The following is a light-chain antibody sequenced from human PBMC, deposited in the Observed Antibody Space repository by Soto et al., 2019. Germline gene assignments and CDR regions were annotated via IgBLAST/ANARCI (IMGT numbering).Light chain of an antibody. CDR2: NNN. CDR1: SSNIGSNT. V-gene: IGLV1-44*01. CDR3: AALADSLKGLV. Sequence: QSVLTQPPSASGTPGQRVTISCSGSSSNIGSNTVNWYQQLPGTAPKLLIYNNNQRPSGVPDRFSGSKSGTSASLAISGLQSEDEADYYCAALADSLKGLVFGTGTKLTVL. J-gene: IGLJ1*01.